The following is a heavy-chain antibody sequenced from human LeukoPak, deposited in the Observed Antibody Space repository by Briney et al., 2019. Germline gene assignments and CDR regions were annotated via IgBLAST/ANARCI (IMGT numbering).Heavy chain of an antibody. CDR1: GGSISSYY. CDR3: ARWSDYSYGYFDY. D-gene: IGHD5-18*01. CDR2: ISGSGGTGT. Sequence: PSETLSLTCTVSGGSISSYYWSWIRQAPGEGLEWVSAISGSGGTGTYYADSVEGRFTISRDNSKNTLYLQMNSLRAEDTAVYYCARWSDYSYGYFDYWGQGTLVTVSS. J-gene: IGHJ4*02. V-gene: IGHV3-23*01.